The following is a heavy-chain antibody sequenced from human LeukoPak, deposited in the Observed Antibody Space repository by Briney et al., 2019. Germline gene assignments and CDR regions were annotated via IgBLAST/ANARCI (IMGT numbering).Heavy chain of an antibody. CDR3: ARHAPPSYYYYYYMDV. D-gene: IGHD2-2*01. CDR1: GFTFSSYW. V-gene: IGHV3-7*01. J-gene: IGHJ6*03. CDR2: IKQDGSEK. Sequence: PGGSLRLSCAASGFTFSSYWMSWVRQAPGKGLEWVANIKQDGSEKYYVDSVKGRFTISRDNAKNSLYLQMNSLRAEDTAVYYCARHAPPSYYYYYYMDVWGKGTTVTVSS.